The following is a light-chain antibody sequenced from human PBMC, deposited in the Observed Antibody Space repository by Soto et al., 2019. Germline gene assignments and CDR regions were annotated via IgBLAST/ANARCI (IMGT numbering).Light chain of an antibody. CDR3: CSYAGSYTHV. J-gene: IGLJ1*01. V-gene: IGLV2-11*01. Sequence: QYALTQPRSVSGYPGQSVTISCTGTSSDVGGYNYVSWYQHHPGKAPKLMIYDVSKRPSGVPDRFSGSKSGNTAFLTISGLQAEDEADYYCCSYAGSYTHVFGTGTKLTVL. CDR1: SSDVGGYNY. CDR2: DVS.